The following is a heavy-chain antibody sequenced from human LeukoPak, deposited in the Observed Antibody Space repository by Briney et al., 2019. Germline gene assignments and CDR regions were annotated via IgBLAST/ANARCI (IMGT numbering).Heavy chain of an antibody. CDR1: GFTFSSYE. Sequence: GGSLRLSCAASGFTFSSYEMNWVRQAPGKGLEWVSYISSSGSTIYYADSVKGRFTISRDNAKNSLYLQMNSLRAEDTAVYYCARLYYRAIDYWGQGTLVTVSS. CDR2: ISSSGSTI. J-gene: IGHJ4*02. D-gene: IGHD4-11*01. V-gene: IGHV3-48*03. CDR3: ARLYYRAIDY.